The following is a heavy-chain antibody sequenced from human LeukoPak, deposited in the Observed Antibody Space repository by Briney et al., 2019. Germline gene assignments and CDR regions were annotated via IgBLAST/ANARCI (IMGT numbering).Heavy chain of an antibody. CDR1: GYTFTSYG. V-gene: IGHV1-18*01. CDR3: ARDGDRYYYGMDV. Sequence: SVKVSCKASGYTFTSYGISWVRHAPGQGLEWMGWISAYNGNTNYAQKLLGRVTMTTDTSTSTAYMGLRSLRSDDTAVYYCARDGDRYYYGMDVWGQGTTVTVSS. CDR2: ISAYNGNT. J-gene: IGHJ6*02. D-gene: IGHD2-21*02.